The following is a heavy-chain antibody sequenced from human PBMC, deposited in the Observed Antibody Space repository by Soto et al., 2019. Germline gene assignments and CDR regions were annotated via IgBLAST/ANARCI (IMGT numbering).Heavy chain of an antibody. Sequence: ASVKVSCKASGGTFSSYAISWVRQAPGQGLEWMGGIIPIFGTANYAQKFQGRVTITADESTSTAYMELSSLRSEDTAVYYCGLNMVRGVIPRFWGQGTLVTVSS. V-gene: IGHV1-69*13. D-gene: IGHD3-10*01. J-gene: IGHJ4*02. CDR2: IIPIFGTA. CDR3: GLNMVRGVIPRF. CDR1: GGTFSSYA.